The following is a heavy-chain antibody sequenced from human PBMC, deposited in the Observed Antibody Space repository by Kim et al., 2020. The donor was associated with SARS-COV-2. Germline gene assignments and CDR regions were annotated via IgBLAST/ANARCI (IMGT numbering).Heavy chain of an antibody. D-gene: IGHD3-22*01. V-gene: IGHV4-59*01. CDR1: GVSISIYC. CDR3: ARALYSGYSYYFFY. Sequence: SETLSLTCTVSGVSISIYCLSWVRQPPGKGLEWVGYIYYSVSTNYNPSPKSGVIISLGKSKNQSSLMLSAGTTADTAVFYCARALYSGYSYYFFYCGQAT. J-gene: IGHJ4*02. CDR2: IYYSVST.